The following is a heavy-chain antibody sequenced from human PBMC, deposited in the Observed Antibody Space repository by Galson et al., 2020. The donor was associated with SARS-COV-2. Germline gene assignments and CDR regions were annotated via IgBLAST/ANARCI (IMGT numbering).Heavy chain of an antibody. J-gene: IGHJ1*01. D-gene: IGHD5-12*01. V-gene: IGHV3-23*01. CDR1: GFTFSGYA. CDR2: ISGSGGST. CDR3: AKSQPPRVLEWLGVAEIEYFQH. Sequence: GGSLRLSCAASGFTFSGYAMTWVRQAPGKGLEWVSAISGSGGSTYYADSVKGRFTISRDNSKNTLYLQMNSLRAEDTAVYYCAKSQPPRVLEWLGVAEIEYFQHWGQGTLVTVSS.